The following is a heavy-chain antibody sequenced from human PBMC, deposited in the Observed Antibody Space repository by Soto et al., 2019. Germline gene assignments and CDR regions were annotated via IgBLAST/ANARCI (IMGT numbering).Heavy chain of an antibody. CDR2: INPNSGGT. D-gene: IGHD2-15*01. CDR3: ARDRGDCGGDCFDY. J-gene: IGHJ4*02. Sequence: QVQLVQSGAEVKKPGASVKVSCKASGYTFTGYYMHWVRQAPGQGLEWMGWINPNSGGTNYAQKFQGWVTMTRDTPISTAYMELGGLRSDDTAGYYWARDRGDCGGDCFDYWGQGTLVTVPS. CDR1: GYTFTGYY. V-gene: IGHV1-2*04.